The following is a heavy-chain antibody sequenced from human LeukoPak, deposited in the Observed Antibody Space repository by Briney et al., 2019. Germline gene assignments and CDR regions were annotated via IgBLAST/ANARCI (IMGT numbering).Heavy chain of an antibody. J-gene: IGHJ4*02. CDR1: GFTFSNAW. D-gene: IGHD5-12*01. Sequence: NSGGSLRLSCAASGFTFSNAWMSWVRQAPGKGLEWVGRIKSKTDGGTTDYAAPVKGRFTISRDDSKNTLYLQMNSLRAEDTAVYYCARDYPGYDDPNFDYWGQGTLVIVSS. CDR3: ARDYPGYDDPNFDY. CDR2: IKSKTDGGTT. V-gene: IGHV3-15*01.